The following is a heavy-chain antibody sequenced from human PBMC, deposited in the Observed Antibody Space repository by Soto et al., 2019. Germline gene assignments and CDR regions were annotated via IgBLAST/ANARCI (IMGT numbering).Heavy chain of an antibody. CDR3: ARDLGYGSSYHYYYYGMDV. Sequence: QVQLEQSGAEVKKPGASVRVSFQASGYTFTDYYVHWVRQAPGQGLEWMAWINPNTGDTKYAQKFQGRITLTRDTSITTAYMELSRLTSDDSAVYYCARDLGYGSSYHYYYYGMDVWGQGTTVTVSS. V-gene: IGHV1-2*02. J-gene: IGHJ6*02. CDR2: INPNTGDT. CDR1: GYTFTDYY. D-gene: IGHD6-6*01.